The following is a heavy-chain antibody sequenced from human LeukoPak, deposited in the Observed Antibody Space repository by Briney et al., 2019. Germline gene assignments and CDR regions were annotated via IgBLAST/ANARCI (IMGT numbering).Heavy chain of an antibody. CDR2: ISGSGGST. Sequence: PGASLRLSCAASGFTFSSYAMGWVRQAPGKGLEWVSAISGSGGSTYYADSVKGRFTISRDNSKNTLYLQMNSLRAEDKAVYYCAKDCNDFWSGYYGYWGQGTLVTVSS. D-gene: IGHD3-3*01. CDR3: AKDCNDFWSGYYGY. J-gene: IGHJ4*02. V-gene: IGHV3-23*01. CDR1: GFTFSSYA.